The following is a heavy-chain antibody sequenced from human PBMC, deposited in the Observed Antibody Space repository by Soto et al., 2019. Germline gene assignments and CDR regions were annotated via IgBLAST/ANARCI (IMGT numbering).Heavy chain of an antibody. CDR3: ARDRLEWWSNGAFDI. V-gene: IGHV3-48*01. Sequence: PGWSLRLSCAASGFAFSSYSMNWDRQAPGKGLEWVSYISSSSSTIYYADSVKGRFTISRDNAKNSLYLQMNSLRAEDTAVYYCARDRLEWWSNGAFDIWGQGTMVTVSS. J-gene: IGHJ3*02. D-gene: IGHD2-15*01. CDR2: ISSSSSTI. CDR1: GFAFSSYS.